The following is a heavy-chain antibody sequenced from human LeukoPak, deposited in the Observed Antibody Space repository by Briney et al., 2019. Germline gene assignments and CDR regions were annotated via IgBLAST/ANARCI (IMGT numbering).Heavy chain of an antibody. CDR3: ARGPPDGDDVGLFDY. CDR2: VYYSGST. J-gene: IGHJ4*02. CDR1: GGSISSHY. Sequence: SETLSLTCTVSGGSISSHYWSWIRQPPGKGLEWIGYVYYSGSTNYNPSLKSRVTISVDTSKNQFSLKLSSVTAADTAVYYCARGPPDGDDVGLFDYWGQGTLVTVSS. V-gene: IGHV4-59*11. D-gene: IGHD4-17*01.